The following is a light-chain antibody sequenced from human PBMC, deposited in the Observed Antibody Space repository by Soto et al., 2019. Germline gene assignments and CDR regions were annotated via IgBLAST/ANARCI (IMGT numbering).Light chain of an antibody. CDR2: RNS. CDR1: TSNIGSNY. V-gene: IGLV1-47*01. J-gene: IGLJ2*01. Sequence: QTVVTQPPSASGTPGQRVTISCSGSTSNIGSNYVYWYQQVPGTAPKLLIYRNSQRPSGVPDRFSGSKSGTSATLAISGLRSEDEADYYCAAWDDSLSGPVLFGGGTKLTVL. CDR3: AAWDDSLSGPVL.